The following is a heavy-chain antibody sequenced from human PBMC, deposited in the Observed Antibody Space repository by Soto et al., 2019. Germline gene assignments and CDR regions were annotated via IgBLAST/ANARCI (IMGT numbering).Heavy chain of an antibody. CDR2: FYYSGST. D-gene: IGHD2-21*02. V-gene: IGHV4-39*01. Sequence: SETLSLTCRVPGASIPSSAYHWGGIRPAPGKGLEWIGNFYYSGSTSYNPPLKSRVAISVDTSKTLSSLNLSAVTAPDTAVYYCVRRSCGAACHFTGDYWGQGALVTVS. CDR1: GASIPSSAYH. J-gene: IGHJ4*02. CDR3: VRRSCGAACHFTGDY.